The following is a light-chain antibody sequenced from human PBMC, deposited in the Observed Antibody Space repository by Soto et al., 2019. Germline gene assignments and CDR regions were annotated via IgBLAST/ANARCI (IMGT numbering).Light chain of an antibody. CDR3: QSYDSSRTVV. CDR2: GNT. V-gene: IGLV1-40*01. Sequence: QSVLTQPPSVSGAPGQRVTISCTGSSSNIGAGYDVHWYQQFPGTTPKFLIYGNTNRPSGVPDRFSASKSGTSASLDITVLQAEDEAEYFCQSYDSSRTVVFGGGTKLTVL. CDR1: SSNIGAGYD. J-gene: IGLJ2*01.